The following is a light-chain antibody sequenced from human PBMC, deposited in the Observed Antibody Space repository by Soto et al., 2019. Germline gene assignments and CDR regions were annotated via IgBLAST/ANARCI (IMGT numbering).Light chain of an antibody. CDR3: QQYYDWLTWT. V-gene: IGKV3-15*01. J-gene: IGKJ1*01. CDR2: RAS. CDR1: QSISSN. Sequence: EIVMTQSPATLSVSPWGRATLSCRSSQSISSNLAWYQQKLGQAPRLLIYRASTRATGIPARFSGSGSGTDFTLTISSLQSEDFAIYYCQQYYDWLTWTFGQGTKVDIK.